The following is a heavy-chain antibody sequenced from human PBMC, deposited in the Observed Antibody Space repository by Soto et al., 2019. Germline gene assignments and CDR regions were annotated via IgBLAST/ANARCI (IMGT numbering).Heavy chain of an antibody. J-gene: IGHJ6*03. CDR2: INAGNGNT. D-gene: IGHD3-10*01. Sequence: QVQLVQSGAEVKKPGASVKVSCKASGYTFTSYAMHWVRQAPGQRLEWMGWINAGNGNTKYSQKFQGRVTITRDTSASTAYMELSSLRSEDTAVYYCARALLWFGEPSDSDYYYYYYMDVWGKGTTVTVSS. CDR1: GYTFTSYA. CDR3: ARALLWFGEPSDSDYYYYYYMDV. V-gene: IGHV1-3*01.